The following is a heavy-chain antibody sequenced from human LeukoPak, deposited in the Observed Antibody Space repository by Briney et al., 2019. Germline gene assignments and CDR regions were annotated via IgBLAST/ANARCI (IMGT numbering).Heavy chain of an antibody. CDR1: GVSFSISTW. CDR2: ISHDGST. CDR3: ARVSGTGEYFDL. Sequence: SGTLSLTCAVSGVSFSISTWWSWVRQPPGKELEWIGEISHDGSTNYNPSLKSRVTISVDKSKNQFSLKLSSVTAADTAVYYCARVSGTGEYFDLWGRGTLVTVSS. J-gene: IGHJ2*01. V-gene: IGHV4-4*02. D-gene: IGHD3-10*01.